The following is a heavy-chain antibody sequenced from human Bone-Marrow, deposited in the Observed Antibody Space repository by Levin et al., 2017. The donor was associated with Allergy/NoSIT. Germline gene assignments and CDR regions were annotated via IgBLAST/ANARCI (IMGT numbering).Heavy chain of an antibody. CDR3: AEGRGHDNGWGSYYYYMDL. J-gene: IGHJ6*03. Sequence: SETLSLTCAVYGASFNDYWWRWIRQPPGKGLEWIGDISQSAGAKHNPSLNSRVTMSVDASKSQFPLTLNSMTAADTAAYYCAEGRGHDNGWGSYYYYMDLWGKGTTVTVSS. V-gene: IGHV4-34*01. CDR1: GASFNDYW. CDR2: ISQSAGA. D-gene: IGHD3-10*01.